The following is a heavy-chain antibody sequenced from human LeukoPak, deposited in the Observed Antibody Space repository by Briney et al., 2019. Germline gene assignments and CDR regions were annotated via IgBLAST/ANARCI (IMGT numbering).Heavy chain of an antibody. J-gene: IGHJ3*02. D-gene: IGHD5-18*01. CDR1: GGSISSGDYY. CDR2: IYYSGST. V-gene: IGHV4-30-4*01. CDR3: ARDTAMVNAFDI. Sequence: SETLSLTCTVSGGSISSGDYYWSWIRQPPGKGPEWIGYIYYSGSTYYNPSLKSRVTISVDTSKNQFSLKLSSVTAADTAVYYCARDTAMVNAFDIWGQGTMVTVSS.